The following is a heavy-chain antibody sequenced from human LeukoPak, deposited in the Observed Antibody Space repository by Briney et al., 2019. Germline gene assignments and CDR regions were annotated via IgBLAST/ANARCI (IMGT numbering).Heavy chain of an antibody. V-gene: IGHV1-46*01. CDR3: ARPFAAAGGNWFDP. D-gene: IGHD6-13*01. J-gene: IGHJ5*02. CDR1: GGTFSSYA. CDR2: INPSGGST. Sequence: ASVKVSCKASGGTFSSYAISWVRQAPGQGLEWMGIINPSGGSTSYAQKFQGRVTMTRDTSISTAYMELSRLRSDDTAVYYCARPFAAAGGNWFDPWGQGTLVTVSS.